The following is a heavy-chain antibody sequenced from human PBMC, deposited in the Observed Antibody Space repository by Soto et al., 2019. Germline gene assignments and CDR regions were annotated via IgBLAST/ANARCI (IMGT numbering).Heavy chain of an antibody. CDR3: AKEGRTVAGLGYYDY. Sequence: EVQLLESGGCLVHPGGSLTDACAASGFTFSSYAMSWVRQAPGKGLEWVSAISGSGGSTYYADSVKGRFTISRDNSKNTLYLQMNSVRAEDTAVYYCAKEGRTVAGLGYYDYWGQGTLVTVSS. CDR1: GFTFSSYA. V-gene: IGHV3-23*01. J-gene: IGHJ4*02. CDR2: ISGSGGST. D-gene: IGHD6-19*01.